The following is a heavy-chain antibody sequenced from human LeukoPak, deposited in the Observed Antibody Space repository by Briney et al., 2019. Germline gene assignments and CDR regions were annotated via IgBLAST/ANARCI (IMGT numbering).Heavy chain of an antibody. CDR1: GFTFSSYY. CDR3: ARGKWSTRH. V-gene: IGHV3-21*01. Sequence: PGGSLRLPCAASGFTFSSYYMNWVRQAPGKGLEWVSSISSSSSYINYADSVKGRFTISRDNAKNSLYLQMNSLRAEDTAVYYCARGKWSTRHWGQGTLVTVSS. CDR2: ISSSSSYI. J-gene: IGHJ4*02. D-gene: IGHD2-15*01.